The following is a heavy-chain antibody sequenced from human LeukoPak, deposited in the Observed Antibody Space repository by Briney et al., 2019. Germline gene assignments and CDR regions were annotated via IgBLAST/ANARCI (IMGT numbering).Heavy chain of an antibody. CDR2: ISANNGDT. Sequence: GASVKVSCKTSGFTFTSYGISWMRQAPEQGLEWMAWISANNGDTHYAQRLQGRVTLTTDTSTGTAYMEVRSLRSDDTAVYYCARKGMGSPLDFWGQGTLVTVSS. V-gene: IGHV1-18*04. J-gene: IGHJ4*02. D-gene: IGHD3-10*01. CDR3: ARKGMGSPLDF. CDR1: GFTFTSYG.